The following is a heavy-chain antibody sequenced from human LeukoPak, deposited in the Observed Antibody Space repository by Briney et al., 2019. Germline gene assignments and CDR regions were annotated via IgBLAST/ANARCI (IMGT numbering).Heavy chain of an antibody. D-gene: IGHD2-15*01. V-gene: IGHV3-7*03. CDR3: AGSYYLLRFDY. Sequence: QPGGSLRLSCAASGFTFSSYWMTWVRQAPGKGLEWVAKIKQDGSDKYYVDSVKGRFTISRDNAKNSLYLQMNSLRAEDTAVYYCAGSYYLLRFDYWGQGTLVTVSS. CDR1: GFTFSSYW. J-gene: IGHJ4*02. CDR2: IKQDGSDK.